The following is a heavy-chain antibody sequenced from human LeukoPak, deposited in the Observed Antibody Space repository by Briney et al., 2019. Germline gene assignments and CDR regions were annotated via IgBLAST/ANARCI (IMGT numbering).Heavy chain of an antibody. J-gene: IGHJ2*01. V-gene: IGHV1-18*01. CDR1: GYTFTSYA. CDR2: ISAYNGDT. D-gene: IGHD2-2*01. CDR3: ARDEGYQLPFALFPRAGVPWYFDL. Sequence: GASVKVSCRASGYTFTSYAMNWVRQAPGQGLEWMGWISAYNGDTNYAQKLQGRVTMTTDTSTSTAYMELRSLRSDDTAVYYCARDEGYQLPFALFPRAGVPWYFDLWGRGTLVTVSS.